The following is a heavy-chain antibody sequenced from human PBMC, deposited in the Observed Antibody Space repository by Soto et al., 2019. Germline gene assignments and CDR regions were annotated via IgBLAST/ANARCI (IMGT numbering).Heavy chain of an antibody. Sequence: EVQLLESGGDLIQPGGSLRLSCAASGFTFNIYAMTWVRQAPGKGLEWVSAISRYGDFTYYADSVEGRFTISSDNSKNPLYFQMTSLRAEDTAVSYCAKDRYLDHDRSGYVFDNWGQGILVTVSS. J-gene: IGHJ4*02. CDR1: GFTFNIYA. CDR2: ISRYGDFT. D-gene: IGHD3-22*01. CDR3: AKDRYLDHDRSGYVFDN. V-gene: IGHV3-23*01.